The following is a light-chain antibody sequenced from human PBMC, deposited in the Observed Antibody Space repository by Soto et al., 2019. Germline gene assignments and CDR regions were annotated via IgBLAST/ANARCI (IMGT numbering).Light chain of an antibody. V-gene: IGKV3-11*01. CDR3: HQRSNWPFT. Sequence: EIVLTQSPVTLSLSPGERATLSCRASESVSSYLAWYQHKPGQAPRLLISDASNRATGIPARFSGSGFGTDFTLTIGSLEPEDFAVYYCHQRSNWPFTFGPGNKVDIK. J-gene: IGKJ3*01. CDR1: ESVSSY. CDR2: DAS.